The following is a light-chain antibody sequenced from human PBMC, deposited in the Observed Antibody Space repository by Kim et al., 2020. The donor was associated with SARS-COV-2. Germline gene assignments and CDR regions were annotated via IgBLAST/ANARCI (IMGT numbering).Light chain of an antibody. Sequence: DIQLTQSPSFLSASVGDRVTITCRASQGISSYLAWYQQKPGKATKLLIYAASTLQSGVPSRFSGSGSGTEFTLTISSLQPEDFATYYCQQLNSYPYSFGQGTKLEI. CDR2: AAS. CDR3: QQLNSYPYS. V-gene: IGKV1-9*01. CDR1: QGISSY. J-gene: IGKJ2*03.